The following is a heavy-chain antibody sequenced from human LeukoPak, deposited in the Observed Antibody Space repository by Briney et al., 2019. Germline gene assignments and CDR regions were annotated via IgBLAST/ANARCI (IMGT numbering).Heavy chain of an antibody. CDR1: GGSFSGYY. D-gene: IGHD3-10*01. Sequence: PSETLSLTCAVYGGSFSGYYWSWIRQAPGKGLEWFGEINHSGSTNYNPSLKSRVTISVDTSKNQFSLKLSSVTAADTAVYYCARSKRRYGSENHYYYGMDVWGQGTAVTVSS. CDR2: INHSGST. V-gene: IGHV4-34*01. J-gene: IGHJ6*02. CDR3: ARSKRRYGSENHYYYGMDV.